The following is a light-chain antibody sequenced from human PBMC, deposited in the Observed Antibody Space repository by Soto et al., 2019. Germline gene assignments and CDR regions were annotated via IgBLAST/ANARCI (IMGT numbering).Light chain of an antibody. CDR2: SNN. CDR1: SSNIGTNT. J-gene: IGLJ2*01. V-gene: IGLV1-44*01. CDR3: AAWDDSLNGLV. Sequence: QSVLTQPPSASGTPGQRVTISCSGSSSNIGTNTVNWYQQVPGTAPKVLIHSNNQWPSGVPDRFSGSKSGTSASLAISGIKAEDEGDYYWAAWDDSLNGLVFGGGTKLTVL.